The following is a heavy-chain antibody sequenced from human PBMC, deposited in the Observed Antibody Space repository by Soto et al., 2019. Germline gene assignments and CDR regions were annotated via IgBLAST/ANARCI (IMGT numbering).Heavy chain of an antibody. CDR1: GYTFTSYD. D-gene: IGHD3-9*01. CDR3: ASRAYYDIWTGRGGPMDV. Sequence: QVQLVQSGAEVKKPGASVKVSCKASGYTFTSYDINWVRQATGQGLEWMGWMNPNSGNTGYAQKFQGRVTITRNTSISTAYMELNSLRSEDTAVYYCASRAYYDIWTGRGGPMDVWGKGTTVTVSS. CDR2: MNPNSGNT. V-gene: IGHV1-8*01. J-gene: IGHJ6*04.